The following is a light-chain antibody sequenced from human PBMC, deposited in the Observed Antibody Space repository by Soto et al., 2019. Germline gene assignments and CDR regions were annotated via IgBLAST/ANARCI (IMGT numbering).Light chain of an antibody. CDR3: SSYTSSSTLYV. Sequence: QSALTQPASVSGSPGQSITISCTGTSSDVGGYTYVPWYQQHPGKAPKLMIYEVSKRPSGVSNRFSGSKSGNTASLTISGLQAEDEADYYCSSYTSSSTLYVFGTGTKLTVL. J-gene: IGLJ1*01. CDR2: EVS. CDR1: SSDVGGYTY. V-gene: IGLV2-14*01.